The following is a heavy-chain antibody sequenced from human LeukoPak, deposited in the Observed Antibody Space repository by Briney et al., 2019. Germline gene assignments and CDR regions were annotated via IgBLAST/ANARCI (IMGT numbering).Heavy chain of an antibody. CDR3: ARDTIAAAVNDY. J-gene: IGHJ4*02. V-gene: IGHV3-21*01. Sequence: KPGGSLRLSCAASGFTFSSYSMNWVRQAPGKGLEWVSSISSSSSYIYYADSVKGRFTISRDNAKNSLYLQMNSLRAEDTAVYYCARDTIAAAVNDYWGQGTLVTVSS. CDR2: ISSSSSYI. CDR1: GFTFSSYS. D-gene: IGHD6-13*01.